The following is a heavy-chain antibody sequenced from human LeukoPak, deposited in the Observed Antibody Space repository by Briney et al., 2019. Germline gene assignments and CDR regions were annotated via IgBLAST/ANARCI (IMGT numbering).Heavy chain of an antibody. Sequence: PSETLSLTCNVSGGSVSSVGYFWSWVRQYPGKGLEWIGHISYKGRTYYSPSLRGRLSLSLDTANNQFSLSLTSVTAADTAVYYCARAVDPFGVVQNWFDPWGQGTLVTVSS. CDR1: GGSVSSVGYF. J-gene: IGHJ5*02. V-gene: IGHV4-31*03. D-gene: IGHD3-3*01. CDR3: ARAVDPFGVVQNWFDP. CDR2: ISYKGRT.